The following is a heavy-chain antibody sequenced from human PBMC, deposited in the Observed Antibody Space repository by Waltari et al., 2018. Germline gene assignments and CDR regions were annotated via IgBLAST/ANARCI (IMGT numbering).Heavy chain of an antibody. CDR2: IYHSGST. V-gene: IGHV4-30-2*01. D-gene: IGHD2-2*01. J-gene: IGHJ5*02. Sequence: QLQLQESGSGLVTPSQTLSPTCAVSVGSTTTAGHSWPWLRQPPGKGLEWIGYIYHSGSTYYNPSLKSRVTISVDRSKNQFSLKLSSVTAADTAVYYCARGLPISTGWFDPWGQGTLVTVSS. CDR1: VGSTTTAGHS. CDR3: ARGLPISTGWFDP.